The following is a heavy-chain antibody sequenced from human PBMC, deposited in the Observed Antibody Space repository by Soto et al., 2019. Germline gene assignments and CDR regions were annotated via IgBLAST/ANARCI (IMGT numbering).Heavy chain of an antibody. CDR3: AKDQYSGSPGKPDY. D-gene: IGHD1-26*01. V-gene: IGHV3-23*01. J-gene: IGHJ4*02. CDR2: ISGTGGTT. Sequence: SLRLSCAASGFTFTSYAMSWVRQAPGKGLEWVSTISGTGGTTYYADSVKGRFTISRDNSKNTLYLQMNSLRAEDTAVYYCAKDQYSGSPGKPDYWGQGTLVTVSS. CDR1: GFTFTSYA.